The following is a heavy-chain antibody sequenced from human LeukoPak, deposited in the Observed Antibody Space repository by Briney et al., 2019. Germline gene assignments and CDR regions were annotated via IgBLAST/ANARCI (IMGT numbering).Heavy chain of an antibody. CDR2: ISYDGSNK. Sequence: GGSLRLSCAASGFTFSSYGMHWVREAPGKGVEWVAVISYDGSNKYYADSVKGRFTISRDNSKNTLNLQMNSLRAEDTAVYYCAKAQYNWNDVDYYYYYGMDVWGQGTTVTVSS. CDR3: AKAQYNWNDVDYYYYYGMDV. V-gene: IGHV3-30*18. J-gene: IGHJ6*02. D-gene: IGHD1-1*01. CDR1: GFTFSSYG.